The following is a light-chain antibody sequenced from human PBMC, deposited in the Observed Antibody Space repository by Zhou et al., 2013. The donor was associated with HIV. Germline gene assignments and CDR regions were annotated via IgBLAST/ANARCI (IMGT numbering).Light chain of an antibody. Sequence: DIQMTQSPSTLSASVGDRVTITCRASQSISTWLAWYQQKPGKVPKLLIYAASTLQSGVPSRFSGSGSGTEFTLTISSLQPEDLATYYCLQHNSYPWTFAKGPKVGNQT. CDR2: AAS. V-gene: IGKV1-5*01. J-gene: IGKJ1*01. CDR3: LQHNSYPWT. CDR1: QSISTW.